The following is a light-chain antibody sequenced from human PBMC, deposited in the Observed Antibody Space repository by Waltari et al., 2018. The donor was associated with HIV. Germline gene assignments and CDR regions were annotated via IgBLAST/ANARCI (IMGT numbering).Light chain of an antibody. Sequence: QPVLTQPPSVSGTSGPTVTISCSANASFVGGQILAWYQHPPGATPRLLIYNNNQRPAGVPDRFSGSRAATSASLAIRGLQPEDEGDYYCATWDDSSIGYVFANGTRVTV. CDR3: ATWDDSSIGYV. CDR1: ASFVGGQI. V-gene: IGLV1-44*01. CDR2: NNN. J-gene: IGLJ1*01.